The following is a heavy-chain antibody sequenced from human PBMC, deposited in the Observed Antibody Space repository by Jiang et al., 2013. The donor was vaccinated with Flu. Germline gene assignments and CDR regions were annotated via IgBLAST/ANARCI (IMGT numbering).Heavy chain of an antibody. CDR1: GYTFTSYG. D-gene: IGHD3-22*01. J-gene: IGHJ4*02. Sequence: GAEVKKPGASVKVSCKASGYTFTSYGISWVRQAPGQGLEWMGWISAYNGNTNYAQKLQGRVTMTTDTSTSTAYMELRSLRSDDTAVYYCARPLWTYYYDSSGYYQYYFDYWGQGTLVTVSS. CDR2: ISAYNGNT. V-gene: IGHV1-18*01. CDR3: ARPLWTYYYDSSGYYQYYFDY.